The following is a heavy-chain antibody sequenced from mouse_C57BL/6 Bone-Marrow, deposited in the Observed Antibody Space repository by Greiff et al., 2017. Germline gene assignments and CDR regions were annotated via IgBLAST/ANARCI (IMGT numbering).Heavy chain of an antibody. CDR1: GFTFTDYY. J-gene: IGHJ1*03. Sequence: DVHLVESGGGLAQPGGSLSLSCAASGFTFTDYYMSWVRQPPGKALEWMGFIRNKANGYTTEYSASVKGRFTISRDNSQSILYLQMNALRAEDSATYYCARYVVGGWYWYFDVGGTGTTVTVAS. CDR2: IRNKANGYTT. V-gene: IGHV7-3*01. CDR3: ARYVVGGWYWYFDV. D-gene: IGHD1-1*02.